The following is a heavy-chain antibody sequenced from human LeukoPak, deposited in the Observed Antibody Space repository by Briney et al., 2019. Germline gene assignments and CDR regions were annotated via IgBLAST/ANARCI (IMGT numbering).Heavy chain of an antibody. CDR3: AKDIGSYYDY. Sequence: WGSLRLSCAASGFTFSNYALHWVRQAPGKGLEWVAVIPYDGSNKFYADSVRGRFTISRDNAKNSLYLQMNSLRAEDTAVYYCAKDIGSYYDYWGQGILVTVSS. CDR2: IPYDGSNK. J-gene: IGHJ4*02. CDR1: GFTFSNYA. D-gene: IGHD3-10*01. V-gene: IGHV3-30*04.